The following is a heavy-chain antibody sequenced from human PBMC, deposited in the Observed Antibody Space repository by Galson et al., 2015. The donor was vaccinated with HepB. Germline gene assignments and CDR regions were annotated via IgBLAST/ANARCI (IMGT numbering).Heavy chain of an antibody. CDR1: GGSIDSTSYY. Sequence: ETLSLTCTVSGGSIDSTSYYWGWIRQPPGKGLEWIATIYYSGNTYYNPSLRSRLILSVVPSKKQFSLKLTSVTAADTAVYYCARQVKRGSRWYEAHYYYSTLDVWGPGTTVTVSS. CDR3: ARQVKRGSRWYEAHYYYSTLDV. J-gene: IGHJ6*02. V-gene: IGHV4-39*01. CDR2: IYYSGNT. D-gene: IGHD6-13*01.